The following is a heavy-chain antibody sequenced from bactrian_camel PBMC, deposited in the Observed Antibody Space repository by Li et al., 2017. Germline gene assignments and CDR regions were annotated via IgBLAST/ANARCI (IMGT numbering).Heavy chain of an antibody. V-gene: IGHV3S10*01. Sequence: VQLVESGGGLVLPGGYLVLSCAASGFPFGNYHMSWVRQAPGNECELVSGLSRDGITYYTDSVKGRFTISRDNAKNTLYLQMDSLKPEDSAMYYCAADQYAFGLGNAYRYWGQGTQVTVS. CDR1: GFPFGNYH. J-gene: IGHJ4*01. CDR3: AADQYAFGLGNAYRY. CDR2: LSRDGIT. D-gene: IGHD3*01.